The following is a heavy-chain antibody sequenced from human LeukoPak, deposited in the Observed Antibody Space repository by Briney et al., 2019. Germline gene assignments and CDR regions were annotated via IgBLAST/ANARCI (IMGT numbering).Heavy chain of an antibody. Sequence: GGSLRLSCAASGFTVSTNYMSWVRQAPGKGLEWVSVIYSGGTTYYADSVNCRFTISRDSSKNTLYLQINSLRAEDTAVYYCAKSPAVDAAFDIWGQGTMVTVSS. V-gene: IGHV3-53*01. CDR1: GFTVSTNY. CDR2: IYSGGTT. D-gene: IGHD3/OR15-3a*01. CDR3: AKSPAVDAAFDI. J-gene: IGHJ3*02.